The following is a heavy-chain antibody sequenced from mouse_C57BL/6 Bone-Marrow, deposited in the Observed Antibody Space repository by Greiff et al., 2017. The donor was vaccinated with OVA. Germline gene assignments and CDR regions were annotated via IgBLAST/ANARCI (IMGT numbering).Heavy chain of an antibody. D-gene: IGHD4-1*01. V-gene: IGHV1-54*01. CDR3: ARGANGDEGYFDV. Sequence: VQLQQSGAELVRPGTSVKVSCKASGYAFTNYLIEWVKQRPGQGLEWIGVINPGSGGTNYNEKFKGKATLTADKSSSTAYMQLSSLTSEDSAVYFCARGANGDEGYFDVWGTGTTVTVSS. CDR1: GYAFTNYL. CDR2: INPGSGGT. J-gene: IGHJ1*03.